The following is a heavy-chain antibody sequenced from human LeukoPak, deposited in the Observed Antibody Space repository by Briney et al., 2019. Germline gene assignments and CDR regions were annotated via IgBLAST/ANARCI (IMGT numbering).Heavy chain of an antibody. Sequence: GGSLRLSCAASGFTFSEYYMSWIPQAPGKGLEWVSDISSSGDILSYADSIQGRFTISRDNAKNSLYLQMNSLRPEDTAVYYCARETVAGTFDYWGQGTLVTVSS. CDR1: GFTFSEYY. CDR2: ISSSGDIL. J-gene: IGHJ4*02. V-gene: IGHV3-11*01. D-gene: IGHD6-19*01. CDR3: ARETVAGTFDY.